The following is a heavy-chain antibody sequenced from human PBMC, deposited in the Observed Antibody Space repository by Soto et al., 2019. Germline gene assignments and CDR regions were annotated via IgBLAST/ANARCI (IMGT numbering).Heavy chain of an antibody. D-gene: IGHD4-17*01. CDR3: AKMTTRRFDY. V-gene: IGHV3-23*01. CDR2: IRGSGLST. CDR1: GSTLNIHS. J-gene: IGHJ4*02. Sequence: GVSRRRSCAASGSTLNIHSVGWVRQAPGRGLDWVAGIRGSGLSTNYADSVKGRFTITRDNSKNTLYLQMNRLRAEDTAVYYCAKMTTRRFDYWGQGTLVTVSS.